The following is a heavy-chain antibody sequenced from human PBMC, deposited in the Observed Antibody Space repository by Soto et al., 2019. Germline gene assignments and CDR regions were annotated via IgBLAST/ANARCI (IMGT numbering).Heavy chain of an antibody. V-gene: IGHV3-30-3*01. CDR3: ARGKTYYYDSSGYSYFDY. D-gene: IGHD3-22*01. Sequence: LRLSCAASGFTFSSYAMHWVRQAPGKGLEWVAVISYDGSNKYYADSVKGRFTISRDNSKNTLYLQMNSLRAEDTAVYYCARGKTYYYDSSGYSYFDYWGQGTLVTVSS. CDR2: ISYDGSNK. J-gene: IGHJ4*02. CDR1: GFTFSSYA.